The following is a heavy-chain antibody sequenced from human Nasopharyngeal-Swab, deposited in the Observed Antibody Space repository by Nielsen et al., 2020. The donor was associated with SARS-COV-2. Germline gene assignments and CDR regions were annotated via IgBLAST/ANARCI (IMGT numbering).Heavy chain of an antibody. CDR3: AREGAAVAGDWYFDL. D-gene: IGHD6-19*01. CDR1: GGTFSSYA. J-gene: IGHJ2*01. CDR2: IIPIFGTA. V-gene: IGHV1-69*13. Sequence: SVNVSCKASGGTFSSYAISWVRQAPGQGLEWMGGIIPIFGTANYAQKFQGRVTITADESTSTAYMELSSLRSEDTAVYYCAREGAAVAGDWYFDLWGRGTLVTVSS.